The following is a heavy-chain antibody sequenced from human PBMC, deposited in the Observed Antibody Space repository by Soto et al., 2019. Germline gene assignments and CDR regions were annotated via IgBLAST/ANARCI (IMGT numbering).Heavy chain of an antibody. Sequence: GESLKISCTGFGYTFTTFWISWVRQMPGRGLEWMGRIDPRDSYTNYSPSFQGHVTISGDKSLSPVYLQWASLKASDTAMYYCARLYCSSSTCDSRFDPWGQGTLVTFYS. CDR3: ARLYCSSSTCDSRFDP. CDR2: IDPRDSYT. V-gene: IGHV5-10-1*01. D-gene: IGHD2-2*01. CDR1: GYTFTTFW. J-gene: IGHJ5*02.